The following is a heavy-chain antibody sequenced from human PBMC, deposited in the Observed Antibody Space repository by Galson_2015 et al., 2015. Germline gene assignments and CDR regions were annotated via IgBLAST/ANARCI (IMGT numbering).Heavy chain of an antibody. CDR1: GYMFTSYY. V-gene: IGHV1-46*01. D-gene: IGHD5-12*01. J-gene: IGHJ2*01. CDR3: ARARQANWYFDF. CDR2: INRNGDST. Sequence: SVKVSCKASGYMFTSYYIHWVRRAPGQGLEWMGMINRNGDSTTYAQKFQGRITMTRDTSTSTVYMELSSLRSNDTAVYYCARARQANWYFDFWGRGTLVTVSS.